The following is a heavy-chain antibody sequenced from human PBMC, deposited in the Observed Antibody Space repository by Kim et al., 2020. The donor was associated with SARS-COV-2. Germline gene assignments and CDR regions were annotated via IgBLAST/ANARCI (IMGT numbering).Heavy chain of an antibody. CDR3: ACYSGSVTKIDY. CDR1: GFIFSSYG. Sequence: GGSLRLSCAASGFIFSSYGMHWVRQAPGKGLEWVAFISYDGSNKYYTDSVKGRFTISGDNSKNTLYLQMNSLGAEDTAVYYCACYSGSVTKIDYWGQGTL. J-gene: IGHJ4*02. V-gene: IGHV3-33*05. D-gene: IGHD3-10*01. CDR2: ISYDGSNK.